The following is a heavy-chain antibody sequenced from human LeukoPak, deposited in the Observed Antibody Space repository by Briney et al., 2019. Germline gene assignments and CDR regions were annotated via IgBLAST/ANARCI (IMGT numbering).Heavy chain of an antibody. CDR3: AREGRDGYNEYDY. Sequence: ASVKVSCKASGYTFTGYYMHWVRQAPGQGLEWMGWINPNSGGTNNAQKFQGRVTMTRDTSISTAYMELSRPRSDDTAVYYCAREGRDGYNEYDYWGQGTLVTVSS. D-gene: IGHD5-24*01. J-gene: IGHJ4*02. V-gene: IGHV1-2*02. CDR1: GYTFTGYY. CDR2: INPNSGGT.